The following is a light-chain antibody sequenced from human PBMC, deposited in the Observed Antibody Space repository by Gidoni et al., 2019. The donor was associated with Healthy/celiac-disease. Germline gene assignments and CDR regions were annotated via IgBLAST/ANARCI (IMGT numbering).Light chain of an antibody. Sequence: SVLTQPPSASGPPGQRVTTSCSGSRSHNGSNTVNWYQQLPGTAPKLLIYSNNQRPSGVPDRFSGSKSGTSASLAISGLQSEDEADYYCAAWDDSLNGVVFGGGTKLTVL. CDR3: AAWDDSLNGVV. CDR1: RSHNGSNT. J-gene: IGLJ2*01. CDR2: SNN. V-gene: IGLV1-44*01.